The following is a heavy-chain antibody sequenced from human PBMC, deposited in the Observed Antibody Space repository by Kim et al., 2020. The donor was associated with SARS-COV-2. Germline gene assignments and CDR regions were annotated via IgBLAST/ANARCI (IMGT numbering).Heavy chain of an antibody. CDR1: GYTFTSYA. J-gene: IGHJ6*03. CDR2: INAGNGNT. V-gene: IGHV1-3*01. D-gene: IGHD1-20*01. CDR3: AREGTYNWNPLGYYYYMDV. Sequence: ASVKVSCKASGYTFTSYAMHWVRQAPGQRLEWMGWINAGNGNTKYSQKFQGRVTITRDTSASTAYMELSSLRSEDTAVYYCAREGTYNWNPLGYYYYMDVWGKGTTVTVSS.